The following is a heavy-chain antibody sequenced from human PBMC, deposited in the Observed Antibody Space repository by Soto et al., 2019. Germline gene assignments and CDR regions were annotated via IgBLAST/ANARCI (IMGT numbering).Heavy chain of an antibody. V-gene: IGHV3-53*04. Sequence: EVRLVESGGGLVQPGGSLRLSCAASGFSVSSNYMTWVRQAPGKGLEWVSLVYNGGATHYAASVKGRFTISTHSSQSTLFLQMNSLRTEDTATYYCVRGRYGSEIYWGQGTKVTVSS. D-gene: IGHD3-10*01. CDR2: VYNGGAT. CDR3: VRGRYGSEIY. CDR1: GFSVSSNY. J-gene: IGHJ4*02.